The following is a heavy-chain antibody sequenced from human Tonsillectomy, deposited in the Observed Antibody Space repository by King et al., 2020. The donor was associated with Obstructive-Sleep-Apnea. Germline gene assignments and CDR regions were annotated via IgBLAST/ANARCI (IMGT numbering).Heavy chain of an antibody. CDR2: INPNSGGT. D-gene: IGHD2-15*01. V-gene: IGHV1-2*02. CDR3: ARETTYCSGGSCYNDY. Sequence: QLVQSGAEVKKPGASVKVSCKASGYTFTGYYMHWVRQAPGQGLEWMGWINPNSGGTNYAQKFQGRVTITRDTSISTAYMELSRLRSDDTAVYYCARETTYCSGGSCYNDYWGQGTLVTVSS. J-gene: IGHJ4*02. CDR1: GYTFTGYY.